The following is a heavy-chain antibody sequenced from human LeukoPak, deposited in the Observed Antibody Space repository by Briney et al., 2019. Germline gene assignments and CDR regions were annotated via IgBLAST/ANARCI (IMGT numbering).Heavy chain of an antibody. CDR2: ISSSSSYI. D-gene: IGHD3-3*01. V-gene: IGHV3-21*01. CDR3: ARIDYDFWSGYPY. J-gene: IGHJ4*02. CDR1: GFTFSSYS. Sequence: PGGSLRLSCAASGFTFSSYSMNWVRQAPGKGLEWVSCISSSSSYIYYADSVKGRFTISRDNAKNSLYLQMNSPRAEDTAVYYCARIDYDFWSGYPYWGQGTLVTVSS.